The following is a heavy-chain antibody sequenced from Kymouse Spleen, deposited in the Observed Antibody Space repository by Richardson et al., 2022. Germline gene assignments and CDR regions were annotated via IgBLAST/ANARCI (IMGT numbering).Heavy chain of an antibody. CDR3: ARPPYYDILTGYFSMDY. Sequence: QVQLVQSGAEVKKPGASVKVSCKASGYTFTSYGISWVRQAPGQGLEWMGWISAYNGNTNYAQKLQGRVTMTTDTSTSTAYMELRSLRSDDTAVYYCARPPYYDILTGYFSMDYWGQGTLVTVSS. V-gene: IGHV1-18*01. CDR1: GYTFTSYG. CDR2: ISAYNGNT. D-gene: IGHD3-9*01. J-gene: IGHJ4*02.